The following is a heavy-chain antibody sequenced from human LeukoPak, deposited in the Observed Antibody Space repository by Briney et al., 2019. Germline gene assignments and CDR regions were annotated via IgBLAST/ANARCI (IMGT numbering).Heavy chain of an antibody. CDR1: GFTFSSFS. J-gene: IGHJ4*02. V-gene: IGHV3-48*04. D-gene: IGHD4-17*01. CDR3: AREPHYGDPIDY. Sequence: GGSLRLSCSASGFTFSSFSMFWVRQAPGKGLEWVSYISSSGSTIYYADSVKGRFTISRDNAKNSLYLQMNSLRAEDTAVYYCAREPHYGDPIDYWGQGTLVTVSS. CDR2: ISSSGSTI.